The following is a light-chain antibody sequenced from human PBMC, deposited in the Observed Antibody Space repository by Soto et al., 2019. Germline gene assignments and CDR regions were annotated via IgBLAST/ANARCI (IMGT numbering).Light chain of an antibody. V-gene: IGKV1-27*01. Sequence: DIQMTQSPSSLSASVGDRVTITCRASQGISNYLAGYQQKPGKVPKLLIYPASTLQSGVPSRFSGSGSGTDFTLTISSLQPEDVATYYCRKYNSAPWTFGQGTQVEIK. CDR2: PAS. J-gene: IGKJ1*01. CDR3: RKYNSAPWT. CDR1: QGISNY.